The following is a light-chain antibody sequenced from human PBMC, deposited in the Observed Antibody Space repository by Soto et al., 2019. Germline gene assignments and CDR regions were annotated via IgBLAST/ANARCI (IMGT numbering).Light chain of an antibody. V-gene: IGLV1-51*02. Sequence: QSVLTQPPSVSAAPGQKGTISCSGSSSNIGNNYVSWYQQLPGTAPKLLIYENNKRPSGIPDRFSGSKSGTSATLGITGLQTGDEADCYCGTWDSSLSVYVFGTGTKVTVL. CDR1: SSNIGNNY. CDR3: GTWDSSLSVYV. CDR2: ENN. J-gene: IGLJ1*01.